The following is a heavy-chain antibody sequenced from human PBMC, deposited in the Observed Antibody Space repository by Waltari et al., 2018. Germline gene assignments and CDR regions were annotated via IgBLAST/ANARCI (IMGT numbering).Heavy chain of an antibody. CDR2: IYHSGGT. Sequence: QVQLQESGPGLVKPSGTLSLTCAVSGGSISSSNWWSWVRQPPGKGLEWIGEIYHSGGTNYNPSLKSRVTISVDKSKNQFSLKLSSVTAADTAVYYCARDARYCSGGSCYYLDYWGQGTLVTVSS. CDR1: GGSISSSNW. V-gene: IGHV4-4*02. CDR3: ARDARYCSGGSCYYLDY. J-gene: IGHJ4*02. D-gene: IGHD2-15*01.